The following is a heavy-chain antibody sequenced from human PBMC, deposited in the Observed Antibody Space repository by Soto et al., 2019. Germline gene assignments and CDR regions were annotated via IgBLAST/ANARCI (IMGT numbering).Heavy chain of an antibody. D-gene: IGHD3-10*02. Sequence: QVQLVQSGAEEKKPGASVKVSCKASGYTFTNYAMHWVRQAPGQRLGWMGWINAGNGNTKYSQKFQGRVTITRDTSVSTDYMELSSLSSEDTAVYYGARVRGNYLPDYRGQGTLVTVSS. V-gene: IGHV1-3*05. J-gene: IGHJ4*02. CDR3: ARVRGNYLPDY. CDR1: GYTFTNYA. CDR2: INAGNGNT.